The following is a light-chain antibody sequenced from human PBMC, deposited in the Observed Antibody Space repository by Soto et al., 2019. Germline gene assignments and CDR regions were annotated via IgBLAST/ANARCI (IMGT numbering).Light chain of an antibody. CDR2: GAS. CDR1: QSVSSSY. V-gene: IGKV3-20*01. J-gene: IGKJ3*01. CDR3: QQYGSSPRFT. Sequence: EIVLTQSPGTLSLSPGERATLSCRASQSVSSSYLAWYQQKPGQAPRLLIYGASSRATGIPDRFSGSGSGTDVTLTISRLEPEDLAEYYCQQYGSSPRFTFGPGTKVDIK.